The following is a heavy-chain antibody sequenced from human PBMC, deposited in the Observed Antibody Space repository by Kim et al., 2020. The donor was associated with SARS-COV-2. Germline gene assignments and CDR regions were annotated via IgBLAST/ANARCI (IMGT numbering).Heavy chain of an antibody. CDR3: ARPYGYRRYFDY. J-gene: IGHJ4*02. Sequence: PSETLSLTCTVSGGSISSSSYYWGWIRQPPGKGLEWIGSIYYSGSTYYNPSLKSRVTILVDTSKNQFSLKLSSVTAADTAVYYCARPYGYRRYFDYWGQGTLVTVSS. V-gene: IGHV4-39*01. CDR1: GGSISSSSYY. CDR2: IYYSGST. D-gene: IGHD5-12*01.